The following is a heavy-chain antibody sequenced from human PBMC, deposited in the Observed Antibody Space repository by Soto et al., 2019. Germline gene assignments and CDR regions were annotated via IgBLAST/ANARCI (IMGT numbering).Heavy chain of an antibody. D-gene: IGHD3-10*01. J-gene: IGHJ3*02. CDR1: GYSFTSYW. CDR3: ASQIYGSGTDDAFAI. V-gene: IGHV5-51*01. CDR2: IYPGDSDT. Sequence: PGESLKISCKGSGYSFTSYWIGWVRQMPGKGLEWMGIIYPGDSDTRYSPSFQGQVTISADKSISTAYLQWSSLKASDTAMYYCASQIYGSGTDDAFAIWGQGTMVTVSS.